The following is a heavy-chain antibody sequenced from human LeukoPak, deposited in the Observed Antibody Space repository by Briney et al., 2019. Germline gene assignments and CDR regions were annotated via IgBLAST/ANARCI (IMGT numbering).Heavy chain of an antibody. CDR2: IYSGGNT. D-gene: IGHD1-26*01. CDR3: ARLMGSGWFDP. CDR1: GFTVSSSP. J-gene: IGHJ5*02. V-gene: IGHV3-53*04. Sequence: GGSLRLSCTASGFTVSSSPINWVRQAPGRGLEWVSVIYSGGNTFYADSVKGRFTISRHNSENTLYLQMNSLSADDTAVYYCARLMGSGWFDPWGQGTLVTVFS.